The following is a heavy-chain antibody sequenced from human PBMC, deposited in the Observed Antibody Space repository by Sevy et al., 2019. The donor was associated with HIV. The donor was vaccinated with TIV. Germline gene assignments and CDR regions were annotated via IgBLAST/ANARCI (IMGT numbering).Heavy chain of an antibody. CDR1: GFTFGGYM. CDR3: VKEGRDDFNPYLDF. D-gene: IGHD3-10*01. V-gene: IGHV3-23*01. Sequence: GGSLRLSCAGSGFTFGGYMMNWVRQAPGRGLEWVARVSRNGGTPEYGDSAKGRFTISRDNSKNTVYLQLKELRAEDTALYYCVKEGRDDFNPYLDFWGQGILVTVSS. J-gene: IGHJ4*02. CDR2: VSRNGGTP.